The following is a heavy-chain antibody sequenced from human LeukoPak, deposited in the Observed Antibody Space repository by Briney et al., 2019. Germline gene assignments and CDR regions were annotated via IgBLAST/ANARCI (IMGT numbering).Heavy chain of an antibody. D-gene: IGHD3-22*01. CDR1: GYTFTSYG. Sequence: ASVKVSCKASGYTFTSYGISWVRQAPGQGLEWMGWISAYNGNTNYAQKLQGRVTMTTDTSTSTAYMELRSLRSDDTAVYYCARWGHFDTSGYFVADYWGQGTLITVSS. J-gene: IGHJ4*02. CDR3: ARWGHFDTSGYFVADY. V-gene: IGHV1-18*01. CDR2: ISAYNGNT.